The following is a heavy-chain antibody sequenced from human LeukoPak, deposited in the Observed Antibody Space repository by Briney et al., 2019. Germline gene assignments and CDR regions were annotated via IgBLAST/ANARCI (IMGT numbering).Heavy chain of an antibody. CDR3: ARHLSGITGYTYGRGIDY. V-gene: IGHV3-7*01. J-gene: IGHJ4*02. CDR2: IKQDGSEK. CDR1: GFTFSSYW. D-gene: IGHD5-18*01. Sequence: SGGSLRLSCAASGFTFSSYWMSWVRQAPGKVLEWVANIKQDGSEKYYVDSVKGRFTISRDNAKKSLYLQMNSLGAEDTAVYYCARHLSGITGYTYGRGIDYWGQGTLVTVSS.